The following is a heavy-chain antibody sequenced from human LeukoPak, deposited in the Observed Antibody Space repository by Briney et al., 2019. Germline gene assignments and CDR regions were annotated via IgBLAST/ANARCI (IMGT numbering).Heavy chain of an antibody. V-gene: IGHV3-23*01. J-gene: IGHJ4*02. CDR3: AKAAAYSTGWRCDC. D-gene: IGHD6-19*01. Sequence: GGSLRLSCAASGFTFSSYAMSWVRQAPGKGLEWVSSITGSGDDTNHADSVKGRFTISRDNSKNTLYLEMNSLSAGDTAVYYCAKAAAYSTGWRCDCWGQGTLVTVSS. CDR1: GFTFSSYA. CDR2: ITGSGDDT.